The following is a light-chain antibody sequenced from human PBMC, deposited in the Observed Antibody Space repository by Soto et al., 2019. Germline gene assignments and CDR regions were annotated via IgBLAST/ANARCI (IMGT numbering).Light chain of an antibody. CDR2: AAS. V-gene: IGKV1-9*01. Sequence: DIQLPQSPSFLSASVGDRVTITCRASQGIGSYLAWYQQKPGKAPQLLIYAASTLQTGVPSRFSGSGSGTEFTLTISSLQPEDFATYYCQQIYSFPHTFGQRTKLEIK. J-gene: IGKJ2*01. CDR3: QQIYSFPHT. CDR1: QGIGSY.